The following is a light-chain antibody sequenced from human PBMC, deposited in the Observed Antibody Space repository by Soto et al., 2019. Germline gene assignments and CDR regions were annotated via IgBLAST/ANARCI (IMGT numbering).Light chain of an antibody. CDR1: TGAVTSGHY. CDR2: GXX. CDR3: LLYYGGVWV. J-gene: IGLJ3*02. V-gene: IGLV7-43*01. Sequence: QAVVTQEPSLTVSPGGTVTLTCGSSTGAVTSGHYANWFQQKPGQAPGALVHGXXXRHSWTPARFSGSLLGGKAALTLSXXXXXXXADYYCLLYYGGVWVFGGGTKLTVL.